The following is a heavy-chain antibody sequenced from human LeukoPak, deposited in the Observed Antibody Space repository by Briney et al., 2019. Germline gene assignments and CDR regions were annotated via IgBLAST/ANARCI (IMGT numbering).Heavy chain of an antibody. J-gene: IGHJ6*02. CDR3: ARGTFWSGYYYYYYGMDV. Sequence: SETLSLTYTVSGGSISSYYWSWIRQPPGKGLEWIGYIYYSGSTNYNPSLKSRVTISVDTSKNQFSLKLSSVTAADTAVYYCARGTFWSGYYYYYYGMDVWGQGTTVTVSS. D-gene: IGHD3-3*01. CDR2: IYYSGST. V-gene: IGHV4-59*01. CDR1: GGSISSYY.